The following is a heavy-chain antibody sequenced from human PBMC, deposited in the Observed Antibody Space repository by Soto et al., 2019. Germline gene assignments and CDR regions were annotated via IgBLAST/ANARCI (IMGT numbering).Heavy chain of an antibody. CDR2: IIPIFGTA. J-gene: IGHJ6*02. CDR3: ARVPVAGTGSYYYYGMDV. Sequence: SVKVSCKASGGTFSSYAISWVRQAPGQGLEWMGGIIPIFGTANYAQKFQGRVTITADESTSTAYMELSSLRSEDTAVYYCARVPVAGTGSYYYYGMDVWGQGTTGTGS. CDR1: GGTFSSYA. D-gene: IGHD6-19*01. V-gene: IGHV1-69*13.